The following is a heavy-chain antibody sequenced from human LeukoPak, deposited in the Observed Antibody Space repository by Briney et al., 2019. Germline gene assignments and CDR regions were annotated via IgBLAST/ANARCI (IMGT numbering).Heavy chain of an antibody. CDR1: GYTFTGYY. Sequence: GASVKVSCKASGYTFTGYYMHWVRQAPGQGLEWMGWINPNSGGTNYAQKFQGRVTMTRDTSISTAYMELSRLRSDDTAVYYCARAAGTRYYYYMDVWGKGTTVTVSS. CDR3: ARAAGTRYYYYMDV. V-gene: IGHV1-2*02. J-gene: IGHJ6*03. D-gene: IGHD6-13*01. CDR2: INPNSGGT.